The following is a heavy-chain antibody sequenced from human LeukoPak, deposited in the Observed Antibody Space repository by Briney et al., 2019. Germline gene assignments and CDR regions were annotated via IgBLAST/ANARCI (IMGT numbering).Heavy chain of an antibody. Sequence: SQTLSLTCTVSGGSISSGGYYWSWIRQHPGEGLEWIGYIYYSGSTYYNPSLKSRVTISVDTSKNQFSLKLSSVTAADTAVYYCARVLDSSGYYSAFDIWGQGTMVTVSS. J-gene: IGHJ3*02. V-gene: IGHV4-31*03. CDR1: GGSISSGGYY. CDR2: IYYSGST. D-gene: IGHD3-22*01. CDR3: ARVLDSSGYYSAFDI.